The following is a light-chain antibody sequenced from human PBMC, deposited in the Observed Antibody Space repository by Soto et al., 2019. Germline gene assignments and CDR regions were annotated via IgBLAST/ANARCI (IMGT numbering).Light chain of an antibody. Sequence: QAVGTQPPSVSGAPGQRVTISCTGSSSNIGAGDDVHWYQHLPGTAPKLLIYANNNRTSGVTDRFSGSKSDTAASLAITGLQAEDEAEYVCQSYASSLDHLGVFGGGTKLTVL. V-gene: IGLV1-40*01. J-gene: IGLJ2*01. CDR2: ANN. CDR3: QSYASSLDHLGV. CDR1: SSNIGAGDD.